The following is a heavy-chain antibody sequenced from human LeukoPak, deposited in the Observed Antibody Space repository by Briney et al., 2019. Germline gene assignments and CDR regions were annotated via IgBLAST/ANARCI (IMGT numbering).Heavy chain of an antibody. CDR2: MNPNSGNT. CDR1: GYTFTSYD. V-gene: IGHV1-8*03. D-gene: IGHD3-16*01. Sequence: ASVKVSCKASGYTFTSYDINWVRQATGQGLEWMGWMNPNSGNTGYAQKFQGRVTITRNTSISTAYMELSSLGSEDTAVYYCARWGLPYAFDIWGQGTMVTVSS. J-gene: IGHJ3*02. CDR3: ARWGLPYAFDI.